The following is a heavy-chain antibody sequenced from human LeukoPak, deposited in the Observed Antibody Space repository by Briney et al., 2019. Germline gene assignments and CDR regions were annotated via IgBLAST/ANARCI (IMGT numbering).Heavy chain of an antibody. Sequence: GESLRLSCAASGFTFSTHSMNWVRRAPGKGLEWLSNIGSSGSPISYADSVKGRFTISRDNAKNSLYLQMNSLRAEDTAVYYCVTHRCTGGSCYLDYWGQGTLVTVSS. J-gene: IGHJ4*02. CDR1: GFTFSTHS. CDR2: IGSSGSPI. CDR3: VTHRCTGGSCYLDY. V-gene: IGHV3-48*01. D-gene: IGHD2-15*01.